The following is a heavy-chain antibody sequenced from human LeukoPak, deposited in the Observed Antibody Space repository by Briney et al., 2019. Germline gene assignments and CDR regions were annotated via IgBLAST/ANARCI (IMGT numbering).Heavy chain of an antibody. D-gene: IGHD1-1*01. V-gene: IGHV4-59*01. J-gene: IGHJ6*03. CDR3: ARGRVSSSTWYSTYYYYFYMDV. Sequence: PSETLSLTCTVSGGSISTYYWTWLRQSPGKGLEWLGYVDHTGSTNFNPFLNGRVSISRDTTKNLFSLRLRSVTAADTAVYFCARGRVSSSTWYSTYYYYFYMDVWGKGTTVTVSS. CDR2: VDHTGST. CDR1: GGSISTYY.